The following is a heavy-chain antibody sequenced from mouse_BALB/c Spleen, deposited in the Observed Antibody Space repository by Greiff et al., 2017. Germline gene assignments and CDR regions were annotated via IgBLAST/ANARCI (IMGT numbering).Heavy chain of an antibody. CDR2: ISSGGSYT. V-gene: IGHV5-17*02. CDR1: GFTFSSFG. Sequence: EVQRVESGGGLVQPGGSRKLSCAASGFTFSSFGMHWVRQAPEKGLEWVAYISSGGSYTYYPDTVTGRFTISRDNAKNTLYLEMSSLRSEDTAMYYCARGGAYWGQGTLVTVSA. J-gene: IGHJ3*01. CDR3: ARGGAY.